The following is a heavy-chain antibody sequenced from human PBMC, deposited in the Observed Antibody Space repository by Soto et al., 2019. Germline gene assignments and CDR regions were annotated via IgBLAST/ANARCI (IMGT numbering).Heavy chain of an antibody. CDR3: ITDLGAARYFEF. Sequence: EVQLVESGGGFVKTGGSLRLSCAASGFTFSNAWMSWVRQAPGKGLEWVGRIKSKADGGTIDYAATVKGRFTISRDDSRNMVFLQMNSLKSEDTALYYCITDLGAARYFEFCGQGTRVTVSS. J-gene: IGHJ4*02. CDR1: GFTFSNAW. CDR2: IKSKADGGTI. V-gene: IGHV3-15*01. D-gene: IGHD6-6*01.